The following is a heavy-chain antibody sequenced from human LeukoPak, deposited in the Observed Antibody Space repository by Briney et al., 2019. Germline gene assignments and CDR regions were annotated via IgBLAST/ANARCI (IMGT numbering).Heavy chain of an antibody. CDR1: GGSISSSSYY. CDR3: ARLGYSGYDPGIDY. Sequence: SETLSLTCTVSGGSISSSSYYWGWIRQPPGKGLEWIGSIYYSGSTYYNPSLKSRVTISVDTSTNQFSLKLGSVTAADTAVYYCARLGYSGYDPGIDYWGQGTLVTVSS. CDR2: IYYSGST. V-gene: IGHV4-39*01. J-gene: IGHJ4*02. D-gene: IGHD5-12*01.